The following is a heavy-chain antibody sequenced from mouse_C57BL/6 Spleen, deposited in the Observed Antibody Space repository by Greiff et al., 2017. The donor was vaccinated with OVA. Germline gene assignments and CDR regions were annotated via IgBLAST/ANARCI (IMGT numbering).Heavy chain of an antibody. CDR3: ARTGTDFDY. V-gene: IGHV1-82*01. Sequence: QVQLQQSGPELVKPGASVKISCKASGYAFSSSWMNWVKQRPGKGLEWIGRIYPGDGDTNYNGKFKGKATLTADKSSSTAYMQLSSLTSEDSAVYFCARTGTDFDYWGQGTTRTVSS. D-gene: IGHD4-1*01. CDR2: IYPGDGDT. CDR1: GYAFSSSW. J-gene: IGHJ2*01.